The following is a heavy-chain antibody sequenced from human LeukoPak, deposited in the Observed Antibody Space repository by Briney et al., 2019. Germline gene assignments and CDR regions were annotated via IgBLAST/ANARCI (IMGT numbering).Heavy chain of an antibody. CDR3: ARDDHSSWYVESPRDHDAIDI. J-gene: IGHJ3*02. V-gene: IGHV3-66*02. CDR2: IYSGGST. CDR1: GFTVSSNY. D-gene: IGHD6-13*01. Sequence: PGGSLRLSCAASGFTVSSNYMSWVRQAPGKGMEWVSVIYSGGSTYYSESVKGRFTISRDNSKNTLYLQMNSLRAEDTAVYYCARDDHSSWYVESPRDHDAIDIWGQGTMVTVSS.